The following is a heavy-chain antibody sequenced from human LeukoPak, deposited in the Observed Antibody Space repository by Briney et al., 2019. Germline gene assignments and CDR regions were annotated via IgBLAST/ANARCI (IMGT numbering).Heavy chain of an antibody. Sequence: PSETLSLTCTVSGGSISSYYWSWIRQPPGKGLEWIGYIYYSGSTNYNPSLKSRVTISVDTSKNQFSLNLSSVTAADTAVYYCARGNSYYDSSDYFLWESFQHWGQGTLVTVSS. CDR3: ARGNSYYDSSDYFLWESFQH. D-gene: IGHD3-22*01. CDR2: IYYSGST. J-gene: IGHJ1*01. V-gene: IGHV4-59*13. CDR1: GGSISSYY.